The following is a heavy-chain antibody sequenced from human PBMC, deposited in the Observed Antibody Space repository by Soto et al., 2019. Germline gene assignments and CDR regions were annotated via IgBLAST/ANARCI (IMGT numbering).Heavy chain of an antibody. V-gene: IGHV3-53*01. CDR2: IYSGGST. CDR3: ARDPTRSSGSRVGDY. D-gene: IGHD3-22*01. CDR1: GFTVSSNY. Sequence: GGSLRLSCAASGFTVSSNYMSWVHQAPGKGLGWVSVIYSGGSTYYADSVKGRFTISRDNSKNTLYLQMNSLRAEDTAVYYCARDPTRSSGSRVGDYWGQRTLVTVSS. J-gene: IGHJ4*02.